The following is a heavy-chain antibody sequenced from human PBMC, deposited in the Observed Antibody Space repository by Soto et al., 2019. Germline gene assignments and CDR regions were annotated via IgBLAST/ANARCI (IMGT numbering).Heavy chain of an antibody. D-gene: IGHD3-9*01. V-gene: IGHV3-23*01. CDR1: GFTFSSYS. CDR3: AKASDYEDILPVLH. CDR2: ISGSGGSA. Sequence: EVQLLESGGGVVQPGGSLRISCAASGFTFSSYSMSWVRQAPGTGLECLSTISGSGGSAYYADSVKGRFTITRDNSKNKLHMQMNSLRAEDTAVYYCAKASDYEDILPVLHWGQGTLVTVSA. J-gene: IGHJ4*02.